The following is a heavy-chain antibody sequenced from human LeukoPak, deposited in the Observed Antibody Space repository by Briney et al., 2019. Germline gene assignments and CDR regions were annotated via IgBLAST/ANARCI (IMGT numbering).Heavy chain of an antibody. Sequence: GGSLRLSCAASGFTFSSYAMSWVRQAPGKGLEWVSSISASGRSTYYVDSVKGRFTISRDNSKNTLYLQVNSLRAEDTAVYHCAKKSPVFGVVIPLFDYWGQGTLVSVSS. CDR1: GFTFSSYA. J-gene: IGHJ4*02. CDR3: AKKSPVFGVVIPLFDY. V-gene: IGHV3-23*01. D-gene: IGHD3-3*01. CDR2: ISASGRST.